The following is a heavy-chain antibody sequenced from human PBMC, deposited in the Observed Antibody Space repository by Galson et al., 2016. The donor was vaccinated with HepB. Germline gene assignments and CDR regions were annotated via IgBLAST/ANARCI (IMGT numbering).Heavy chain of an antibody. J-gene: IGHJ4*02. Sequence: SLRLSCAASGFTFNNYAIHWVRQAPGKGLEWVAVISSDGSNKYYVDSVKGRFTISRDNSKNTLYLEMNSLSAADTAVYYCARAPMLRGVIMTTPFDYWGQGTLVTVSS. V-gene: IGHV3-30*03. CDR1: GFTFNNYA. CDR2: ISSDGSNK. CDR3: ARAPMLRGVIMTTPFDY. D-gene: IGHD3-10*01.